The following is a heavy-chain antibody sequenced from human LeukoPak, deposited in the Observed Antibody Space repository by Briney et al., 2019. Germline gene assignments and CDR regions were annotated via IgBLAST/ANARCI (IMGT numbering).Heavy chain of an antibody. CDR1: GYTFTSYD. V-gene: IGHV1-8*01. Sequence: ASVKVSCKASGYTFTSYDINWVRQATGQGLEWMGWMNPNSGNTGYAQKFQGRVTMTRNTSISTAYMELSSLRSEDTAVYYCARNVVVPAAREVPYYYYYGMDVWGQGTTVTVSS. D-gene: IGHD2-2*01. CDR3: ARNVVVPAAREVPYYYYYGMDV. J-gene: IGHJ6*02. CDR2: MNPNSGNT.